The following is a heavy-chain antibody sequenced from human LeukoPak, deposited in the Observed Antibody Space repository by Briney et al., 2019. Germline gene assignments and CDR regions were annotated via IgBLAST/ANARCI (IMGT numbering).Heavy chain of an antibody. CDR2: ISSSGTSM. Sequence: GGSLRLSCAASGFTFSDYYMNWIRQAPGKGLEWVSYISSSGTSMFYADSVKGRFTISRDNAKNLLHLQMNSLRAEDTAVYYCARAPGDPIDYWGQGTLVTVSS. CDR1: GFTFSDYY. J-gene: IGHJ4*02. V-gene: IGHV3-11*04. CDR3: ARAPGDPIDY. D-gene: IGHD2-21*02.